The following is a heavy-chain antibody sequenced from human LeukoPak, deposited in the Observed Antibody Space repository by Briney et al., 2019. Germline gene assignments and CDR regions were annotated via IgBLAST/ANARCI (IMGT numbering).Heavy chain of an antibody. CDR2: ISTDENDR. J-gene: IGHJ4*02. Sequence: PGRSLRLSCTASGLTFSNYVMHWVRQAPGKGLEWVTVISTDENDRRYADSVKGRFTISRDNSKKTVFLQMNSLRSNDTAVYYCARDRASGGATHFDYWGQGTLVTVSS. V-gene: IGHV3-30*04. CDR1: GLTFSNYV. D-gene: IGHD1-26*01. CDR3: ARDRASGGATHFDY.